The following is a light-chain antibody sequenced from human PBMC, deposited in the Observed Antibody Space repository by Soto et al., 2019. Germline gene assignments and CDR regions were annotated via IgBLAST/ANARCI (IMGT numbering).Light chain of an antibody. J-gene: IGKJ1*01. CDR1: QSVSSSY. CDR2: GAS. Sequence: ENVLTQFPGTLSSSPGERATLSCRASQSVSSSYLAWYQQKPGQAPRLLIYGASSRATGIPDRFSGSGSGTDFTLTISRLEPEDFAVYYCQQYGSSTWTFGQGTKVDNK. CDR3: QQYGSSTWT. V-gene: IGKV3-20*01.